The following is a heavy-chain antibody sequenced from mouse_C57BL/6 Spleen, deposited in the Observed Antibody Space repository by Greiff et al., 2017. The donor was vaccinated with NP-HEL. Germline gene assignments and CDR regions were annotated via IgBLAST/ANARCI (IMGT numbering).Heavy chain of an antibody. J-gene: IGHJ1*03. CDR3: ARTGRDWYFDV. CDR1: GYTFTDYY. V-gene: IGHV1-76*01. CDR2: IYPGSGNT. D-gene: IGHD4-1*01. Sequence: LVESGAELVRPGASVKLSCKASGYTFTDYYINWVKQRPGQGLEWIARIYPGSGNTYYNEKFKGKATLTAEKSSSTAYMQLSSLTSEDSAVYFCARTGRDWYFDVWGTGTTVTVSS.